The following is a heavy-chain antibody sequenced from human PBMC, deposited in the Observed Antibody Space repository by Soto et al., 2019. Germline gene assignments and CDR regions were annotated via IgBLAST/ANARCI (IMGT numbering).Heavy chain of an antibody. Sequence: GGSLRLSCAASGFTFSSYSMNWVRQAPGKGLEWVSSISSSGSYIYYADSVKGRFTISRDNAKNSLYLQMNSLRAEDTAVYYCARARKLVLGFDYWGQGTLVTVSS. CDR1: GFTFSSYS. CDR2: ISSSGSYI. J-gene: IGHJ4*02. CDR3: ARARKLVLGFDY. V-gene: IGHV3-21*01. D-gene: IGHD6-6*01.